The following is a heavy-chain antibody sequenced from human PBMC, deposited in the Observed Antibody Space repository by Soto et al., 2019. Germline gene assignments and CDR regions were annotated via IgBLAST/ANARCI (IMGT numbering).Heavy chain of an antibody. V-gene: IGHV4-59*01. CDR3: ARWKGNWFDP. Sequence: SETLSLTCTVSGGSISSYYWSWIRQPPGKGLEWIGYIYYSGSTNYSPSLKSRVTISVDTSKNQFSLKLSSVTAADTAVYYCARWKGNWFDPWGQGTLVTVSS. CDR2: IYYSGST. J-gene: IGHJ5*02. CDR1: GGSISSYY. D-gene: IGHD1-1*01.